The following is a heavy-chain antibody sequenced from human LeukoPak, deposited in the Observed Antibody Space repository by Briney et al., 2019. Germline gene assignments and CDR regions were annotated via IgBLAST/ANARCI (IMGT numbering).Heavy chain of an antibody. V-gene: IGHV3-7*01. CDR3: AKRGEAEAGTIDY. Sequence: GGSLRLSCAASVFTFSRYWMRSVRPAPGKGLEWVADIKQVGSEKYYVDSVKGRFTISRDNAKNSLYLQTHSLRAEDTAVYYCAKRGEAEAGTIDYWGQGTLVTVSS. D-gene: IGHD6-19*01. CDR2: IKQVGSEK. J-gene: IGHJ4*02. CDR1: VFTFSRYW.